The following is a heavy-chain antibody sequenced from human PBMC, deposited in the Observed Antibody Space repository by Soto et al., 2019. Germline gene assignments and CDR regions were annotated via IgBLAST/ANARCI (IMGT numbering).Heavy chain of an antibody. V-gene: IGHV3-11*01. D-gene: IGHD6-13*01. J-gene: IGHJ6*03. CDR2: ISSSGSTI. CDR3: ARAVAAAGYYYYYYYYMDV. CDR1: GFTFSDYY. Sequence: QVQLVESGGGLVKPGGSLRLSCAASGFTFSDYYMNWIHQAPGKGLEWVSYISSSGSTIYYADSVKGRFTISSDNAKNSLYLQMNSLRAEDTAVYYCARAVAAAGYYYYYYYYMDVWGKGTTVTVSS.